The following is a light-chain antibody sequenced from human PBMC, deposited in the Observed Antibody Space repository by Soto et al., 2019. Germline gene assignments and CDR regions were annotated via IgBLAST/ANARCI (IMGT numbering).Light chain of an antibody. CDR1: QDINNY. CDR3: QQYHNLPRT. J-gene: IGKJ1*01. Sequence: DIQLTQSPSSLSASVGDRVTITCQARQDINNYLVWYQQKPGKAPKFLIFDASIFETGVPSRFRGNGSRTDFTFTINNLQPEDIATYYCQQYHNLPRTFGQGAKVDLK. CDR2: DAS. V-gene: IGKV1-33*01.